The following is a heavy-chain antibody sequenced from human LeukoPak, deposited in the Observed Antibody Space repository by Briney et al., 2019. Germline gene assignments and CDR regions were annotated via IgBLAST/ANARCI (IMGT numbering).Heavy chain of an antibody. CDR1: GFTFIRNW. V-gene: IGHV3-30*18. D-gene: IGHD3-22*01. CDR3: AKRGYDGPLDY. J-gene: IGHJ4*02. CDR2: ISYDGSNK. Sequence: SGGSLRLSCAASGFTFIRNWMHWVRQAPGKGLEWVAVISYDGSNKYYADSVKGRFTISRDNSKNTLYLQMNSLRAEDTAVYYCAKRGYDGPLDYWGQGTLVTVSS.